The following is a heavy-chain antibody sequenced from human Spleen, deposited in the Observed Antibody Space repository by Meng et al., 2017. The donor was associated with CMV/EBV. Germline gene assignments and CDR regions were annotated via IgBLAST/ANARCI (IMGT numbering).Heavy chain of an antibody. CDR2: ISWNSGSI. CDR3: ARGSYDFWSGYYQVYGMDV. J-gene: IGHJ6*02. D-gene: IGHD3-3*01. V-gene: IGHV3-9*01. CDR1: GFTFDDYA. Sequence: LSLTCAASGFTFDDYAMHWVRQAPGKGLEWVSGISWNSGSIGYADSVKGRFTISRDNAKNTLYLQMNSLRAEDTAVYYCARGSYDFWSGYYQVYGMDVWGQGTTVTVSS.